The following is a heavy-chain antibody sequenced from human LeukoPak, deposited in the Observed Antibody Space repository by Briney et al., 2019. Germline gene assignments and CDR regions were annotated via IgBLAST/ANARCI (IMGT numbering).Heavy chain of an antibody. D-gene: IGHD6-19*01. J-gene: IGHJ3*02. CDR2: IYPRDSDT. V-gene: IGHV5-51*01. Sequence: GESLKISRKGSGYSFTNYWIGWVRQMPGKGLEWMGIIYPRDSDTRYSPSFQGQVTISAGKSVSTAYLQWSSLKASDTAMYYCAKQTAVAGTAGAFDIWGQGIKVTVSS. CDR3: AKQTAVAGTAGAFDI. CDR1: GYSFTNYW.